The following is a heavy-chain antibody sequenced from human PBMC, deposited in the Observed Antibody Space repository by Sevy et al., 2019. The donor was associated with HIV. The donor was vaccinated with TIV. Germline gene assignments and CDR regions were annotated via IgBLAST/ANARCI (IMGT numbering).Heavy chain of an antibody. J-gene: IGHJ4*02. CDR1: GFIFNTAW. Sequence: GSLRLSCAASGFIFNTAWMNWVRQAPGKGLEWVGRIKSKADGGTTDYIAPVKGRFTISRDDLKDTLFLQMDSLRTEDTAMYYCTTAGGWGQGTLVTVSS. V-gene: IGHV3-15*07. CDR2: IKSKADGGTT. CDR3: TTAGG. D-gene: IGHD6-13*01.